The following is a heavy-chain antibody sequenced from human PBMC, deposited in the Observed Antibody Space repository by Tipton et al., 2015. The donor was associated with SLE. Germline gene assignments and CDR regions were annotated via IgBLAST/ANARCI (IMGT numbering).Heavy chain of an antibody. J-gene: IGHJ4*02. D-gene: IGHD6-13*01. CDR1: GFTFSSYG. V-gene: IGHV3-30*02. CDR3: ARGAAAGTLRGECFDY. Sequence: SLRLSCAASGFTFSSYGMHWVRQAPGKGLEWVAFIRYDGSNKYYADSVKGRFTISRDNSKNTLYLQMNSLRAEDTAVYYCARGAAAGTLRGECFDYWGQGTLVTVSS. CDR2: IRYDGSNK.